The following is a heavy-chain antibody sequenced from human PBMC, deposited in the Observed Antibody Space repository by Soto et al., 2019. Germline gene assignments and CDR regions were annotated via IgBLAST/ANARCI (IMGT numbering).Heavy chain of an antibody. CDR1: GGSFSGYY. D-gene: IGHD3-22*01. V-gene: IGHV4-34*01. CDR3: ARKAYYYDSSGYYSFDY. CDR2: INHSGST. Sequence: SETLSLTCAVYGGSFSGYYWSWIRQPPGKGLEWIGEINHSGSTNYNPSLKSRVTISVDTSKNQFSLKLSPVTAADTDLYYRARKAYYYDSSGYYSFDYWGQGTLVTVSS. J-gene: IGHJ4*02.